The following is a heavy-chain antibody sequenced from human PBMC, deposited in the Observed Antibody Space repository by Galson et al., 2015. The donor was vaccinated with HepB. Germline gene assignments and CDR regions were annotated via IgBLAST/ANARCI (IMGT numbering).Heavy chain of an antibody. D-gene: IGHD4-17*01. CDR1: GFSFSRYS. J-gene: IGHJ4*02. CDR3: VRVADVDYGDHSHFDY. Sequence: SLRLSCAASGFSFSRYSMNWVRQAPGKGLEWVSYVSSSSSIIKYADSVKGRFTISRDNARNSLYLQLNSLRAEDTAVYYCVRVADVDYGDHSHFDYWGQGTLVTVSS. V-gene: IGHV3-48*04. CDR2: VSSSSSII.